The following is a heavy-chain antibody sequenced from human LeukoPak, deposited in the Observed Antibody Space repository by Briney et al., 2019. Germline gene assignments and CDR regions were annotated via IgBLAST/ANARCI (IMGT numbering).Heavy chain of an antibody. CDR3: TREPDNSGFDY. V-gene: IGHV3-48*04. Sequence: GGSLRLSCAASGFTFSSYSMNWVRQAPGKGLEWVSYISSSSSTIYYADSVKGRFTISRDNTKNSLYLQMNSLRAEDTAVYYCTREPDNSGFDYWGQGTLVTVSS. CDR1: GFTFSSYS. D-gene: IGHD3-22*01. J-gene: IGHJ4*02. CDR2: ISSSSSTI.